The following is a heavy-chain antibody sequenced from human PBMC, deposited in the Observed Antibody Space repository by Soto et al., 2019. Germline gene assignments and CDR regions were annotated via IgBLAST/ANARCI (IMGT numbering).Heavy chain of an antibody. V-gene: IGHV3-33*01. Sequence: HPGGSLRLSCAASGFTFSGYGMHWVRQAPGKGLEWVAVRWYDGSNKYYADSVKGRFTISRDNSKNTLYLQMNSLRAEDTAVYYCAREYYSSDFDYWGQGTLVTVSS. J-gene: IGHJ4*02. CDR2: RWYDGSNK. D-gene: IGHD4-4*01. CDR1: GFTFSGYG. CDR3: AREYYSSDFDY.